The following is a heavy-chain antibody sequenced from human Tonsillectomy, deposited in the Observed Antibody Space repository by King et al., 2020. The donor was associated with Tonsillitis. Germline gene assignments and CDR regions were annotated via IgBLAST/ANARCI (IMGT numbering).Heavy chain of an antibody. D-gene: IGHD6-13*01. CDR3: AHSSSSSWYAGLGY. Sequence: TLKESGPTLVKPTQTLTLTCTFSGFSLSTSGVGVGWIRQPPGKALEWLALIYWNDYKRYSPSLKSRLTTTKDTSKNQVVLTMTNMDPVDTATYYCAHSSSSSWYAGLGYWGQGTLVTVSS. CDR2: IYWNDYK. V-gene: IGHV2-5*01. J-gene: IGHJ4*02. CDR1: GFSLSTSGVG.